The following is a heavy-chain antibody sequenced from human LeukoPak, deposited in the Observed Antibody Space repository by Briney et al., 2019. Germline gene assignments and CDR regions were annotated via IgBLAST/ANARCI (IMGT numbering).Heavy chain of an antibody. V-gene: IGHV1-24*01. Sequence: ASVKVSCKVSGYTLTELSMHWVRQAPGKGLEWMGGFDPEDGETIYAQKFQGRVTMTEDTSTDTAYMEPSSLRSEDTAVYYCATGVLTHYYDSSGYWYFDLWGRGTLVTVSS. D-gene: IGHD3-22*01. CDR2: FDPEDGET. CDR3: ATGVLTHYYDSSGYWYFDL. CDR1: GYTLTELS. J-gene: IGHJ2*01.